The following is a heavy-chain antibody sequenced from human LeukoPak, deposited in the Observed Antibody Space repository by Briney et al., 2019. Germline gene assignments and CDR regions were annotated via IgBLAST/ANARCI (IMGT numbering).Heavy chain of an antibody. CDR1: GYTFTGYY. CDR2: INPNNGGT. Sequence: ASVKVSCKASGYTFTGYYIHWVRQAPGQGLEWMGWINPNNGGTNYAQKFQGRVTMTRDTSTSTAYMELRSLRSDDTAVYYCAREATDIVVVVAATGFDAFDIWGQGTMVTVSS. D-gene: IGHD2-15*01. J-gene: IGHJ3*02. CDR3: AREATDIVVVVAATGFDAFDI. V-gene: IGHV1-2*02.